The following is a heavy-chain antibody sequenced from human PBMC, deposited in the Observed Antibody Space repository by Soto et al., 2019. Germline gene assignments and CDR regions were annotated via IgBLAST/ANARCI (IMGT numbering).Heavy chain of an antibody. CDR3: AADRYCSSTSCYSYGMDV. V-gene: IGHV1-58*02. CDR2: IVVGSGNT. J-gene: IGHJ6*02. D-gene: IGHD2-2*02. Sequence: QMQLVQSGPEVKKPGTSVKVSCKASGFTFTSSAMQWVRQARGQRLEWIGWIVVGSGNTNYARKFQERVTITRDMSTSTAYMELSSLRSEDTAVYYCAADRYCSSTSCYSYGMDVWGQGTTVTVSS. CDR1: GFTFTSSA.